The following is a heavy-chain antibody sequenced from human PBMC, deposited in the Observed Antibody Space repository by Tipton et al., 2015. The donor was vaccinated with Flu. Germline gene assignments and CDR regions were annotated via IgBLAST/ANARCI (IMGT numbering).Heavy chain of an antibody. CDR3: GTPSMGIAL. D-gene: IGHD6-13*01. V-gene: IGHV4-38-2*01. Sequence: GLVKPSETLSLTCSVSGDSIGRGYYWGWIRQPPGKGLEWIGRVYHSGSTYYNPSLRSQLTISVDTSRNQFSLKRNSVTAADTALYYCGTPSMGIALWGQGTLVTVSS. J-gene: IGHJ4*02. CDR1: GDSIGRGYY. CDR2: VYHSGST.